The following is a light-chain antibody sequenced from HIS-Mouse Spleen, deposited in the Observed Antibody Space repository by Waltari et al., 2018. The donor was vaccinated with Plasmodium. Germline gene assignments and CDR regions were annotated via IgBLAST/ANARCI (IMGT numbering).Light chain of an antibody. CDR3: QQYNNWSFT. CDR1: QSVSSN. J-gene: IGKJ3*01. CDR2: GAS. Sequence: EIVMTQSPATLSVSPEERATLSCRASQSVSSNLAWYQQKPGQAPRLLIYGASTRATGIPARCSGSGSGTEFTLTISSLQSEDFAVYYCQQYNNWSFTFGPGTKVDIK. V-gene: IGKV3-15*01.